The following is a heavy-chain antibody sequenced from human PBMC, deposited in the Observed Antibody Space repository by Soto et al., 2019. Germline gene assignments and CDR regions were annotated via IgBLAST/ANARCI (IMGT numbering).Heavy chain of an antibody. Sequence: QVQLVQSGAEVKKPGSSVKVSCKASGGTFSSYAISWVRQAPGQGLEWMGGIIPIFGTANYAQKFQGRVTIAADEATSTAYLELSSPRSEDTAVYYCASSAMDHYYYGMDDWGQGTTVTVSS. D-gene: IGHD5-18*01. CDR2: IIPIFGTA. CDR3: ASSAMDHYYYGMDD. J-gene: IGHJ6*02. V-gene: IGHV1-69*12. CDR1: GGTFSSYA.